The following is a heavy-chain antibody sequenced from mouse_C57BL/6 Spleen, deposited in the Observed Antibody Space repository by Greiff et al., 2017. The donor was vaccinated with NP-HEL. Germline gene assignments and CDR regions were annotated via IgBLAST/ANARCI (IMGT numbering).Heavy chain of an antibody. D-gene: IGHD4-1*01. Sequence: QVQLKQPGAELVRPGSSVKLSCKASGYTFTSYWMDWVKQRPGQGLEWIGNIYPSDSETHYNQKFKDKATLTVDKSSSTAYMQLSSLTSEDSAVYYCARTNWDAYWYFDVWGTGTTVTVSS. CDR1: GYTFTSYW. CDR2: IYPSDSET. V-gene: IGHV1-61*01. CDR3: ARTNWDAYWYFDV. J-gene: IGHJ1*03.